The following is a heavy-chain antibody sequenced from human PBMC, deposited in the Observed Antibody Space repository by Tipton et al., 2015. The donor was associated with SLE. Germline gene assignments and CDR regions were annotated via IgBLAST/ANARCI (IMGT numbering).Heavy chain of an antibody. J-gene: IGHJ4*02. V-gene: IGHV4-59*07. CDR1: GGSIRTYY. CDR3: ARSRTLMGHLDY. CDR2: MYYSGIT. Sequence: TLSLTCSVSGGSIRTYYWSWIRQTPGKGLEWIGYMYYSGITNYNPSLYGRVSISVDTSRNQFSLKVNSVTAADTAVYYCARSRTLMGHLDYWGQGILVNVSS. D-gene: IGHD3-16*01.